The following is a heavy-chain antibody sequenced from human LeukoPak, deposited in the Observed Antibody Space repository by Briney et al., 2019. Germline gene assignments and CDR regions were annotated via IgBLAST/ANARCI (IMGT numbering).Heavy chain of an antibody. CDR3: AGVRGYCSSTSCYTRASSYYYYYMDV. Sequence: ASVRVSCTASGYTFTSYGISWVRQAPGQGLEWRGGIIPIFGTANYAQKFQGRVTITADESTSTAYMELSSLRSEDTAVYYCAGVRGYCSSTSCYTRASSYYYYYMDVWGKGTTVTVSS. J-gene: IGHJ6*03. CDR1: GYTFTSYG. V-gene: IGHV1-69*13. CDR2: IIPIFGTA. D-gene: IGHD2-2*02.